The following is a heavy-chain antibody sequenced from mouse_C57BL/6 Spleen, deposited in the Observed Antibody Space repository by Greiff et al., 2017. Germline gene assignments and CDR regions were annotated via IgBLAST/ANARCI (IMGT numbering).Heavy chain of an antibody. CDR3: ARRGDGYYKNAMDY. Sequence: VRLQQSGPELVKPGASVKIPCKASGYTFTDYNMDWVKQSHGKSLEWIGDINPNNGGTIYNQKFKGKATLTVDKSSSTAYMELRSLTSEDTAVYYCARRGDGYYKNAMDYWGQGTSVTVSS. CDR2: INPNNGGT. V-gene: IGHV1-18*01. J-gene: IGHJ4*01. D-gene: IGHD2-3*01. CDR1: GYTFTDYN.